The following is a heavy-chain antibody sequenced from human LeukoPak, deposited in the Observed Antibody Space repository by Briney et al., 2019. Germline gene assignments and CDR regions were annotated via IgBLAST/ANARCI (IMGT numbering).Heavy chain of an antibody. CDR2: ISAYNGNT. D-gene: IGHD3-16*01. CDR1: GYTFTSYG. CDR3: ARDDPIRGPGDY. J-gene: IGHJ4*02. V-gene: IGHV1-18*01. Sequence: ASVKVSCKASGYTFTSYGICWVRQAPGQGLEWMGWISAYNGNTNYAQKLQGRVTMTTDTSTSTAYMELRSLRSDDTAVYYCARDDPIRGPGDYWGQGTLVTVSS.